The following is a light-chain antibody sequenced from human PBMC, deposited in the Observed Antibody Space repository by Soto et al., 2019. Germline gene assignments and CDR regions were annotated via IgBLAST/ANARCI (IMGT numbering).Light chain of an antibody. CDR1: QGINRF. CDR2: AAS. J-gene: IGKJ5*01. V-gene: IGKV1-9*01. CDR3: QQYITWPIT. Sequence: DIQMTQSPSSLSASVGARAPITCRARQGINRFLAWYQQKPGKAPKLLIYAASTLQSGVPSRFSGSGSGTEFTLTISSLQPEDFAVYYCQQYITWPITFGQGTRLEIK.